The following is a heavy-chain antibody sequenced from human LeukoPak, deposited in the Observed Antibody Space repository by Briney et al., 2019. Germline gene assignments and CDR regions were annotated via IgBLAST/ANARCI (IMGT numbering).Heavy chain of an antibody. V-gene: IGHV3-30*04. J-gene: IGHJ4*02. Sequence: GGSLRLSCAASGFTFNSYVMHWVRQAPGKGLEWVAIISYDGSNEYYADSVKGRFTISRDNSKNTLYLQMNSLRAADTAVYYCARDKGTSYPSSFDYWGQGTLVTVSS. CDR1: GFTFNSYV. CDR2: ISYDGSNE. D-gene: IGHD6-6*01. CDR3: ARDKGTSYPSSFDY.